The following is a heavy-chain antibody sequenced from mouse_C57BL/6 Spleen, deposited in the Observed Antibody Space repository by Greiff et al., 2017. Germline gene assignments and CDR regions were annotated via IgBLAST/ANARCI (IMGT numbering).Heavy chain of an antibody. CDR2: ISNGGGST. V-gene: IGHV5-12*01. CDR3: ARDITLAY. Sequence: EVQVVESGGGLVQPGGSLKLSCAASGFTFSDYYMYWVRQTPEKRLEWVAYISNGGGSTYYPDTVKGRFTISRDNAKNTLYLQMSRLKSEDTAMYYCARDITLAYWGQGTLVTVSA. CDR1: GFTFSDYY. J-gene: IGHJ3*01.